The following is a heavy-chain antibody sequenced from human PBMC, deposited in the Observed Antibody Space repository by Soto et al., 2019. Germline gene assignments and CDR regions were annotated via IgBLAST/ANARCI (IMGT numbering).Heavy chain of an antibody. CDR1: GCSISSYY. CDR3: ARRTIAAPYNWFDP. Sequence: SETLSLTCTVSGCSISSYYWSWIRQPPGKGLEWIGYIYYSGSTNYNPSLKSRVTISVDTSKNQFSLKLSSVTAADTAVYYCARRTIAAPYNWFDPWGQGTLVTVSS. V-gene: IGHV4-59*08. CDR2: IYYSGST. J-gene: IGHJ5*02. D-gene: IGHD6-13*01.